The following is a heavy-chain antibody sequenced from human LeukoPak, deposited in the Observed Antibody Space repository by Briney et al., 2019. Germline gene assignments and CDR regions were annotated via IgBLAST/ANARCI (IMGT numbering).Heavy chain of an antibody. D-gene: IGHD1-1*01. CDR3: ARRAYSTAYWKHFDY. J-gene: IGHJ4*02. V-gene: IGHV4-39*01. CDR1: GGSISSSSDY. Sequence: SETLSLTCTVSGGSISSSSDYWGWIRQAPGKGLEWIGSIYYHENTYYNSSLKSRVTISVDTSKNQFSLKLNSVTAADTAVYFCARRAYSTAYWKHFDYWGQGALVTVSS. CDR2: IYYHENT.